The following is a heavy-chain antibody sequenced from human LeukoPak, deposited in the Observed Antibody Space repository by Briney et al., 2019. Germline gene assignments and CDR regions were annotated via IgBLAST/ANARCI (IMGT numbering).Heavy chain of an antibody. CDR3: AKDLSGSFDY. D-gene: IGHD1-26*01. CDR1: EFSFSNFW. Sequence: GGSLRLSCVVSEFSFSNFWMSWVRQVPGKGLECVANIKDDGSARYYVDSVRGRFTVSRDNSKNTLYLQMNSLRAEDTAVYHCAKDLSGSFDYWGQGTLVTVSS. CDR2: IKDDGSAR. V-gene: IGHV3-7*03. J-gene: IGHJ4*02.